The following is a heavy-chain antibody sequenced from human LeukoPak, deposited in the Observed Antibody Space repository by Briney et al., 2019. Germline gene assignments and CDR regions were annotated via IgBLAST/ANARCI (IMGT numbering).Heavy chain of an antibody. CDR2: ISYDGSNK. Sequence: GGSLRLSCAASGFTFGSYGIHWVRQAPGKGLEWLAVISYDGSNKYYADSVKGRFTISRDNSKNTLYLQVNSLRAEDTAVYYCAKERTDYALDYWRQGTLVTVSS. V-gene: IGHV3-30*18. CDR1: GFTFGSYG. CDR3: AKERTDYALDY. D-gene: IGHD4-17*01. J-gene: IGHJ4*02.